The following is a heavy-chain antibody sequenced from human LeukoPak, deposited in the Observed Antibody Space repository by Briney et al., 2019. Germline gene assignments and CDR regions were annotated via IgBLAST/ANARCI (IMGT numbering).Heavy chain of an antibody. Sequence: PSETLSLTCTVSGGSISSSSYYWGWIRQPPGKGLEWIGSIYYSGSTYYNPSLKSRVTISVDTPKNQFSLKLSSVTAADTAVYYCARRVDTARSIPDRYFDYWGQGTLVTVSS. CDR1: GGSISSSSYY. V-gene: IGHV4-39*01. J-gene: IGHJ4*02. CDR2: IYYSGST. CDR3: ARRVDTARSIPDRYFDY. D-gene: IGHD5-18*01.